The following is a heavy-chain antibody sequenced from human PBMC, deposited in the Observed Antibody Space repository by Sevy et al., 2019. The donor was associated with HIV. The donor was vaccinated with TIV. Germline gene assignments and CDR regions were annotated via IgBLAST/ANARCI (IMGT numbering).Heavy chain of an antibody. CDR1: GYTFTNYH. Sequence: AAVKVSCKASGYTFTNYHITWVRQAPGQGLEWMGRITPNNGDTNYAQRLQGRVTMTTDTSTSTVYMELRSLRSDDTAVYYCARAPSGSQGPGQYFHPWGQGTLVTVSS. CDR3: ARAPSGSQGPGQYFHP. D-gene: IGHD1-26*01. CDR2: ITPNNGDT. V-gene: IGHV1-18*01. J-gene: IGHJ5*02.